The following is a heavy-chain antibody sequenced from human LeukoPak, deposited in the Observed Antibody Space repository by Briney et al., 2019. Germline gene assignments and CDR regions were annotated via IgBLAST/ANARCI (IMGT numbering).Heavy chain of an antibody. D-gene: IGHD1-7*01. CDR2: INPNSGGT. V-gene: IGHV1-2*02. CDR1: GYTFTGYY. CDR3: ARVVGWNYNEASLGWFDP. J-gene: IGHJ5*02. Sequence: GASVKVSCKASGYTFTGYYMHWVRQAPGQGLEWMGWINPNSGGTNYAQKFQGRVTMTRDTSISTAYMELSRLRSDDTAVYYCARVVGWNYNEASLGWFDPWGQGTLVTVSS.